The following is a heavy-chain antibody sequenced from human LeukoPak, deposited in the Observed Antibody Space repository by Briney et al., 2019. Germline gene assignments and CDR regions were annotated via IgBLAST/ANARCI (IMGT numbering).Heavy chain of an antibody. Sequence: SQTLSLTCAVSGGSINSGGYSYNWIRQPPGKGLEWIGYIYNSGSTSYNPSLKSRVTMSVDTSKNQFSLKLSFVTAADTAVYYCARGWGPAYCGGDCHRHFDYWGQGALVTVSS. CDR2: IYNSGST. D-gene: IGHD2-21*02. CDR3: ARGWGPAYCGGDCHRHFDY. J-gene: IGHJ4*02. V-gene: IGHV4-30-4*07. CDR1: GGSINSGGYS.